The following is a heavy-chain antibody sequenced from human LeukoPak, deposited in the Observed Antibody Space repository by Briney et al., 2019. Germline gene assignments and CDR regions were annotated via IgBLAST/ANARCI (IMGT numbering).Heavy chain of an antibody. Sequence: GGSLRLSCAASGFTFSSYAMSWVRQAPGKGLEWVSAISGSGGSTYYADSVKGRFTISGDNSKNTLYLQMNSLRAEDTAVYYCAKGSDGGDYFDYWGQGTLVTVSS. CDR1: GFTFSSYA. J-gene: IGHJ4*02. V-gene: IGHV3-23*01. D-gene: IGHD2-15*01. CDR3: AKGSDGGDYFDY. CDR2: ISGSGGST.